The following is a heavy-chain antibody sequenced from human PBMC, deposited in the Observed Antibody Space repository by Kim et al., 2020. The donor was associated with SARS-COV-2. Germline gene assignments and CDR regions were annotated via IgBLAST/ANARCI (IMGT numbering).Heavy chain of an antibody. D-gene: IGHD6-19*01. CDR3: ARVWVYSSDDPAGDWYFDL. Sequence: GGSLRLSCAASGFTVSSNYMSWVCQAPGKGLEWVSVIYSGGSTYYADSVKGRFTISRDNSKNTLYLQMNSLRAEDTAVYYCARVWVYSSDDPAGDWYFDLWGRGTLVTVSS. CDR2: IYSGGST. CDR1: GFTVSSNY. J-gene: IGHJ2*01. V-gene: IGHV3-53*01.